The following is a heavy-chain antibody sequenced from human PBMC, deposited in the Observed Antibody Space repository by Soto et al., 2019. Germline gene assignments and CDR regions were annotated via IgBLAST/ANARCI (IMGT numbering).Heavy chain of an antibody. CDR3: AQPVRQRGDYVHYYGMDV. Sequence: QVQLVQSGAEVKKPGASVKVSCKASGYTFTSYYMHWVRQAPGQGLEWMGIINPSGGSTSYAQKFQGRVTMTRDTSTSTVYMELSSLRSEDTAVYYCAQPVRQRGDYVHYYGMDVWGQGTTVTVSS. V-gene: IGHV1-46*03. CDR2: INPSGGST. J-gene: IGHJ6*02. CDR1: GYTFTSYY. D-gene: IGHD4-17*01.